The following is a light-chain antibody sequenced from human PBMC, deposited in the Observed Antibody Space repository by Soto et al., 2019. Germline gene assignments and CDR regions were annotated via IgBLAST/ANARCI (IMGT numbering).Light chain of an antibody. CDR3: SSHTTYSTRV. CDR1: SSDIGSYNY. CDR2: EVS. J-gene: IGLJ1*01. V-gene: IGLV2-14*01. Sequence: QSALTQPASVSGSPGQSIAISCTGTSSDIGSYNYVSWYQQHPGKAPKLMIHEVSNRHSGVSDRFSGSKSGNTASLTISGLQADDEADYYCSSHTTYSTRVFGTGTKLTVL.